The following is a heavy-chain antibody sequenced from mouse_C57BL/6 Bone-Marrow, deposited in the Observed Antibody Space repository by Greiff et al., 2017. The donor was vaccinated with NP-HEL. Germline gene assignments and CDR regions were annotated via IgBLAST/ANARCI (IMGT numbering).Heavy chain of an antibody. CDR1: GFTFSSYG. CDR3: ARHEDYDYDEGFAY. J-gene: IGHJ3*01. CDR2: ISSGGSYT. V-gene: IGHV5-6*01. Sequence: EVKLVESGGDLVKPGGSLKLSCAASGFTFSSYGMSWVRQTPDKRLEWVATISSGGSYTYYPDSVKGRFTISRDNAKNTLYLQMSSLKSEDTAMYYCARHEDYDYDEGFAYWGQGTLVTVSA. D-gene: IGHD2-4*01.